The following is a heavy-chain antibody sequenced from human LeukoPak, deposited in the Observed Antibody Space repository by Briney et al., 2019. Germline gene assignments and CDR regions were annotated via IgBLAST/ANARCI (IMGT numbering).Heavy chain of an antibody. CDR2: ISGSGGST. V-gene: IGHV3-23*01. D-gene: IGHD6-13*01. Sequence: GGSLRLSCAASGFTFTDYAMSWVRQAPGKGLEWVSAISGSGGSTYCADSVKGRFTISRDNSKNTLYLQMNSLRAEDTAVYYCAKDIAAAGTGFDYWGQGTLVTVSS. J-gene: IGHJ4*02. CDR3: AKDIAAAGTGFDY. CDR1: GFTFTDYA.